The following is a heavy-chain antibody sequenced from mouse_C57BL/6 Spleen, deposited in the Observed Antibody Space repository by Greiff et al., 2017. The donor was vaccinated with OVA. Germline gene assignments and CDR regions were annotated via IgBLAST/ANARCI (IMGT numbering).Heavy chain of an antibody. Sequence: EVQLQQSGPELVKPGASVKISCKASGYTFTDYYMNWVKQSHGKSLEWIGDINPNNGGTSYNQKFKGKATLTVDKSSSTAYMELRSLTSEDSAVYYCARLGYGSSYAMDYWGQGTSVTVSS. CDR1: GYTFTDYY. J-gene: IGHJ4*01. V-gene: IGHV1-26*01. CDR3: ARLGYGSSYAMDY. D-gene: IGHD1-1*01. CDR2: INPNNGGT.